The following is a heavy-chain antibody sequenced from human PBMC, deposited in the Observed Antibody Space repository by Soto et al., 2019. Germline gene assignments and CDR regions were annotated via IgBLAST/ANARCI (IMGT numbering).Heavy chain of an antibody. J-gene: IGHJ4*02. CDR3: AKVFYYYDSSGYYYFDY. Sequence: LRLSCAASGFTFSSYAVSWVRQAPGKGPEWISSISGSGSTIYYADSVKGRFTISRDNSKNTLYLQMSSLRAEDAAVYYCAKVFYYYDSSGYYYFDYWGQGTLVTVS. CDR2: ISGSGSTI. D-gene: IGHD3-22*01. CDR1: GFTFSSYA. V-gene: IGHV3-23*01.